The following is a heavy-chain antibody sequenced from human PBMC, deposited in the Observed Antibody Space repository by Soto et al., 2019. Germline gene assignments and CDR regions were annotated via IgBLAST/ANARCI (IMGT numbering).Heavy chain of an antibody. D-gene: IGHD1-26*01. J-gene: IGHJ4*02. CDR1: GFTFSSYA. CDR2: ISGSGGST. V-gene: IGHV3-23*01. CDR3: AKHREGWELLPIDY. Sequence: GGSLRLSCAASGFTFSSYAMSWVRQAPGKGLEWVSAISGSGGSTYYADSVKGRFTISRDNSKNTLYLQMNSLRAEDTAVYYCAKHREGWELLPIDYWGQGTLVTVSS.